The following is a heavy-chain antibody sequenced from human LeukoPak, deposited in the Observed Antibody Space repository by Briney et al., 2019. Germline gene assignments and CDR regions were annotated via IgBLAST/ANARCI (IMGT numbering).Heavy chain of an antibody. V-gene: IGHV1-2*02. CDR1: GYTFTGYY. CDR3: ARITGTTFGFSDY. D-gene: IGHD3-16*01. J-gene: IGHJ4*02. Sequence: ASVKVSCKTSGYTFTGYYMHCVRQAPGQGLEWMGWINPNSVGTNSAQKFQGRDNMTRDTSISTVYMELSRLRSDDTAVYYCARITGTTFGFSDYWGQGTLVTVSS. CDR2: INPNSVGT.